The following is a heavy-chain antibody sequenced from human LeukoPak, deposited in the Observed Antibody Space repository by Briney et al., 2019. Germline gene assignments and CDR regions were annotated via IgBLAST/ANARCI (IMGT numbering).Heavy chain of an antibody. CDR2: ISYDGSNK. J-gene: IGHJ3*02. CDR1: GFTFSSYA. CDR3: ARDRIAVAGTTLNI. Sequence: PGGSLRLSCAASGFTFSSYAMHWVRQAPGKGLEWVAVISYDGSNKYYADSVKGRFTISRDNSKNTLYLQMNSLRAEDTAVYYCARDRIAVAGTTLNIWGQGTMVTVSS. D-gene: IGHD6-19*01. V-gene: IGHV3-30-3*01.